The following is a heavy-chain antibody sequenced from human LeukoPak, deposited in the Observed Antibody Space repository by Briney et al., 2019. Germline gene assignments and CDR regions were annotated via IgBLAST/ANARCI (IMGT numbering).Heavy chain of an antibody. CDR2: ISGSGDNT. V-gene: IGHV3-23*01. CDR3: ARDVWGSGSY. CDR1: GFTFSNYA. Sequence: GGSLRLSCAASGFTFSNYAMSWVRQAPGKGLEWVSAISGSGDNTYYADSVKGRFTVSRDNSKNTLYLQMNSLRAEDTAVYYCARDVWGSGSYWGRGTLVTVSS. J-gene: IGHJ4*02. D-gene: IGHD3-10*01.